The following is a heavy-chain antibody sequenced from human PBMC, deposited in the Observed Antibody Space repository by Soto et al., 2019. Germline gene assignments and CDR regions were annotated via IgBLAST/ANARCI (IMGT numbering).Heavy chain of an antibody. Sequence: GGSLRLSCAASRFTFSSYSMNWVRQAPGKGLEWVSYISSTSSYIYYADSEKGRFTISRDNAKNSLYLQMNSLRAEDTAVYYCARNCGGDCSNWFDPWGQGTLVTVSS. D-gene: IGHD2-21*02. V-gene: IGHV3-21*01. J-gene: IGHJ5*02. CDR2: ISSTSSYI. CDR1: RFTFSSYS. CDR3: ARNCGGDCSNWFDP.